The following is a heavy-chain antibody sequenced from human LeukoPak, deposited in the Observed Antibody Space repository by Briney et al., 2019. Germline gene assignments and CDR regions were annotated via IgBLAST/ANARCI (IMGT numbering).Heavy chain of an antibody. CDR3: AREAAVGIGAYNY. CDR2: IDPDGNDK. Sequence: QPGGSLRLSCVASGFTFSSYYMSWVRQAPGKGLEWVAHIDPDGNDKYYVDSVKGRFTISRDNAKNSLYLQVDSLRAEDTAVYYCAREAAVGIGAYNYWGQGTLVTVSS. CDR1: GFTFSSYY. J-gene: IGHJ4*02. V-gene: IGHV3-7*01. D-gene: IGHD6-13*01.